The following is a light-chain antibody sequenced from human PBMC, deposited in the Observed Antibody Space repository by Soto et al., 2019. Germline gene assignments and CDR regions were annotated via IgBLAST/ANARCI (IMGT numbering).Light chain of an antibody. CDR1: SGHSSYD. CDR2: LNSDGSH. V-gene: IGLV4-69*01. CDR3: QTWGTGIQV. Sequence: QLVLTQSPSASASLGASVKLTCTLSSGHSSYDIAWHQQRPEKGPRYLMKLNSDGSHSKGDGIPDRFSGSSSGAERYLTISSLQSEDEADYYCQTWGTGIQVFGGGTKLTVL. J-gene: IGLJ2*01.